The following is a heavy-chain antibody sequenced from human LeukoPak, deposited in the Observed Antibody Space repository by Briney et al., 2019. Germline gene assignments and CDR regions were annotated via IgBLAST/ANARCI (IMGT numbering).Heavy chain of an antibody. CDR2: IIPIFGTA. CDR1: GGTFSSYA. V-gene: IGHV1-69*13. Sequence: GASVKVSCKASGGTFSSYAISWVRQAPGQGLEWMGGIIPIFGTANYAQKFQGRVTITADESTSTAYTELSSLRSEDTAVYYCARVLVELCGGDCYYFDYWGQGTLVTVSS. J-gene: IGHJ4*02. CDR3: ARVLVELCGGDCYYFDY. D-gene: IGHD2-21*02.